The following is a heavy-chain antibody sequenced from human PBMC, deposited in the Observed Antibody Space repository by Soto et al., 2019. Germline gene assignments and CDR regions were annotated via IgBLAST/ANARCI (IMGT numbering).Heavy chain of an antibody. Sequence: SETLSLTCTVSGGSVSSGSYYWSWIRQPPGKGLEWIGYIYYSGSTNYNPSLKSRVTISVDTSKNQFSLKLSSVTAADTAVYYCARVGLRKSDYWGQGTLVTVSS. D-gene: IGHD5-12*01. J-gene: IGHJ4*02. CDR3: ARVGLRKSDY. V-gene: IGHV4-61*01. CDR2: IYYSGST. CDR1: GGSVSSGSYY.